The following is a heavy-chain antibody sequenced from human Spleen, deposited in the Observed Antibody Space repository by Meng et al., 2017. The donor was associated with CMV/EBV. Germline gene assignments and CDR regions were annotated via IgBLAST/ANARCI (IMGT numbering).Heavy chain of an antibody. CDR3: AREDVEWLLQYYFDY. V-gene: IGHV4-61*01. CDR1: GGSVSSGSYY. J-gene: IGHJ4*02. Sequence: SETLSLTCTVSGGSVSSGSYYWSWIRQPPGKGLEWCGYIYYSGSTNYNPSLKSRVTISVATSKNQFSLMLRSMTAADTAVYYCAREDVEWLLQYYFDYWGQGTLVTVSS. D-gene: IGHD3-3*01. CDR2: IYYSGST.